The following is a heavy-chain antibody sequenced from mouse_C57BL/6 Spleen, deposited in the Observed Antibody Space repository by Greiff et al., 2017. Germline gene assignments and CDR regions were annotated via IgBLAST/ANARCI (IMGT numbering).Heavy chain of an antibody. D-gene: IGHD2-4*01. CDR1: GFNIKDYY. CDR3: TTCDYDAWFAY. V-gene: IGHV14-1*01. CDR2: IVPEDGDT. Sequence: EVKLQESGAELVRPGASVKLSCTASGFNIKDYYMHWVKQRPEQGLEWMGRIVPEDGDTEYAPKFQGKATMTADTSSNTAYLQLSSLTSEDTAVYYCTTCDYDAWFAYWGQGTLVTVSA. J-gene: IGHJ3*01.